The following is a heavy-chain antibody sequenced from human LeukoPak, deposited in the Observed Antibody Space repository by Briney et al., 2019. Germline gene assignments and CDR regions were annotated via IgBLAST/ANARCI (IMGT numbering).Heavy chain of an antibody. CDR3: ARLKWLVSYYYYYYMDV. J-gene: IGHJ6*03. D-gene: IGHD6-19*01. CDR2: IKQDGSEK. V-gene: IGHV3-7*01. CDR1: GFTFSSYW. Sequence: GGSLRLSCAASGFTFSSYWMSWVRQAPGKGLEWVANIKQDGSEKYYVDSVKGRFTISRDNAKNSLYLQMNSLRAEDTAVYYCARLKWLVSYYYYYYMDVWGKGTTVTVSS.